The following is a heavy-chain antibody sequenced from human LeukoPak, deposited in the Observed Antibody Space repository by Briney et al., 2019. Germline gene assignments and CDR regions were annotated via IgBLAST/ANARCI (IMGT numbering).Heavy chain of an antibody. CDR3: ASPGGGPTDY. CDR2: IYYSGST. D-gene: IGHD3-16*01. Sequence: SETLSLTCTVSGSSISSGGYYWGWIRQPPGKGLEGIGSIYYSGSTYYNPSLKSRVTISVDTSKNQFSLKLSSVTAADAAVYYCASPGGGPTDYWGQGTLVTVSS. J-gene: IGHJ4*02. CDR1: GSSISSGGYY. V-gene: IGHV4-39*01.